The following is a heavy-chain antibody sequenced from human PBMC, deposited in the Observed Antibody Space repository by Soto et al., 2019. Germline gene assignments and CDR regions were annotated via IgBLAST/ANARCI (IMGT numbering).Heavy chain of an antibody. Sequence: ASVKVSCKASGYTFTSYAMNWVRQAPGQGLEWMGWINTNTGNPTYAQGFTGRFVFSLDTSVSTAYLQICSLKAEDTAVYYCARDRITMVRGVKGWLDPWGQGTLVTVYS. CDR1: GYTFTSYA. CDR2: INTNTGNP. J-gene: IGHJ5*02. CDR3: ARDRITMVRGVKGWLDP. D-gene: IGHD3-10*01. V-gene: IGHV7-4-1*01.